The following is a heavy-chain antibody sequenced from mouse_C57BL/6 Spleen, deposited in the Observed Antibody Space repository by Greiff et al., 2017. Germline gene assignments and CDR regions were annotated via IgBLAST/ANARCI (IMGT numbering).Heavy chain of an antibody. CDR2: IDPETGGT. J-gene: IGHJ4*01. D-gene: IGHD2-1*01. Sequence: QVQLQQSGAELVRPGASVTLSCKASGYTFTDYEMHWVKQTPVHGLEWIGAIDPETGGTAYNQKFKGKAILTADKSSSTAYMELRSLTSEDSAVYYCTKEGYYGKGYAMDYWGQGTSVTVSS. V-gene: IGHV1-15*01. CDR3: TKEGYYGKGYAMDY. CDR1: GYTFTDYE.